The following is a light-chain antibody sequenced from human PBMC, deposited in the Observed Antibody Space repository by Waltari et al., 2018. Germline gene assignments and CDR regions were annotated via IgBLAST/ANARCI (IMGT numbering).Light chain of an antibody. CDR2: DVS. V-gene: IGLV2-14*01. CDR3: SSYTSSSTYV. J-gene: IGLJ1*01. Sequence: QSALTQPASVSGSPGQSITISCTGTSSDVGGYNYVSWYQQHPGKAPKLRIYDVSKRPSGVSHRFSGSKSGNTAYLTISGLQAEDEADYYCSSYTSSSTYVFGTGTKVTVL. CDR1: SSDVGGYNY.